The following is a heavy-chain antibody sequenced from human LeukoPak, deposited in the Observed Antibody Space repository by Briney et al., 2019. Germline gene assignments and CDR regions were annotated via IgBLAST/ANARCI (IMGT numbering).Heavy chain of an antibody. CDR3: ARDGGGYYQGWFDP. CDR1: GFTFNNYA. J-gene: IGHJ5*02. Sequence: PGGSLRLSCAASGFTFNNYAMSWVRQAPGKGLEWVSSISGNGGSTYYAGSVKGRFTVSRDNSKNTLSLQMNSLRAEDTAVYYCARDGGGYYQGWFDPWGQGTLVTVSS. D-gene: IGHD3-22*01. V-gene: IGHV3-23*01. CDR2: ISGNGGST.